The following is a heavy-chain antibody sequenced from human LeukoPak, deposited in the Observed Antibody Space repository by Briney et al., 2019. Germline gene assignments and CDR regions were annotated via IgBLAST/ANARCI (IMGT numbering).Heavy chain of an antibody. V-gene: IGHV3-21*01. J-gene: IGHJ5*02. CDR2: ISSSSSYI. CDR1: GFTVSSIH. Sequence: GGSLRLSCAASGFTVSSIHMVWVRQAPGKGLEWVSSISSSSSYIYYADSVKGRFTISRDNAKNSLYLQMNSLRAEDTAVYYCARGANWFDPWGQGTLVTVSS. CDR3: ARGANWFDP.